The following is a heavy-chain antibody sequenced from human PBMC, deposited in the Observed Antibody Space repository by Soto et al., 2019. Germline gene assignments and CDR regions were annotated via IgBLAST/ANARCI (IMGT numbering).Heavy chain of an antibody. V-gene: IGHV3-73*02. CDR2: IRSKGNIHAT. D-gene: IGHD3-16*01. J-gene: IGHJ4*02. CDR1: GFRVTDSA. Sequence: EVQLVESGGGLVQPGGSLTLSCTASGFRVTDSAMDWVRQAAGKGLEWVGRIRSKGNIHATPYGESVKGRFSISRDESQDMVYLQMNSMKIEDTAVYYCASHQGYVDGSNALDDWGQGTLVTVSS. CDR3: ASHQGYVDGSNALDD.